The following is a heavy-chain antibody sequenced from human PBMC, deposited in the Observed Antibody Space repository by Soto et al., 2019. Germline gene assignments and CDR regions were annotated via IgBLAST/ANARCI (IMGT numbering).Heavy chain of an antibody. CDR2: ISGTGVTT. V-gene: IGHV3-23*01. D-gene: IGHD5-12*01. CDR1: GFTFTSYL. Sequence: GGSLRLSCAASGFTFTSYLMSWVRQAPGKGPEWVSGISGTGVTTYYADSVQGRFTVSRDHSKSTLYLLMNSLRADDTAIYYCAARVATTYFDYWGQGTLVTVSS. CDR3: AARVATTYFDY. J-gene: IGHJ4*02.